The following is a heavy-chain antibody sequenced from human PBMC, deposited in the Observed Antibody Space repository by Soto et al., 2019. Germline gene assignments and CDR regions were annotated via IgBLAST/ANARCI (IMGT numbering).Heavy chain of an antibody. CDR2: IYHSGSI. Sequence: SETLSLTCAVSGGSISSSNWWSWVRQPPRKGLEWIGEIYHSGSINYNPSLKSRVTISVDKSKNQFSLKLSSVTAADTAVYYCARDHPHPITMIVVRPDYYSNGMDVWGQGTTVTVS. V-gene: IGHV4-4*02. D-gene: IGHD3-22*01. CDR3: ARDHPHPITMIVVRPDYYSNGMDV. CDR1: GGSISSSNW. J-gene: IGHJ6*02.